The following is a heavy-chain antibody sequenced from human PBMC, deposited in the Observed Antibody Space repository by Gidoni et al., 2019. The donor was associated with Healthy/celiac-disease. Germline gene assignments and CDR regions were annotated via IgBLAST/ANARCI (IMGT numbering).Heavy chain of an antibody. CDR3: ARDVRGYYYYGMDV. D-gene: IGHD3-16*01. V-gene: IGHV1-18*01. J-gene: IGHJ6*02. CDR2: SAYNGNT. Sequence: SAYNGNTNYAQKLQGRVTMTTDTSTSTAYMELRRLRSDDAAVYYCARDVRGYYYYGMDVWGQATTVTVSS.